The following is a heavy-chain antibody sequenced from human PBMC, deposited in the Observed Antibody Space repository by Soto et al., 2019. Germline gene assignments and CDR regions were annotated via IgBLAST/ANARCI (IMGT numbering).Heavy chain of an antibody. CDR2: ISSSSSAI. Sequence: GGSLRLSCAASGFSFSSYSMNWVRQAPGKGLEWVSYISSSSSAIYYADSVKGRFTISRDNAKNSLYLQMNSLRAEDTAVYYCARFGTVAGSRGQGTLVTVSS. J-gene: IGHJ1*01. D-gene: IGHD6-19*01. CDR1: GFSFSSYS. CDR3: ARFGTVAGS. V-gene: IGHV3-48*01.